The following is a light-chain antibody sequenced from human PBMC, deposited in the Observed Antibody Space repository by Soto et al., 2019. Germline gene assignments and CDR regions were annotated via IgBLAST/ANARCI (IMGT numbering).Light chain of an antibody. CDR3: QQRSSWPIT. CDR2: GAS. J-gene: IGKJ5*01. CDR1: QSVSNNY. V-gene: IGKV3D-20*02. Sequence: EIVLTQSPCTLSLSPGERATLSCRASQSVSNNYLAWYQQKPGQAPRLLIYGASNRATGIPDRFSGSGSGTDFTLTISSLEPEDFAVYYCQQRSSWPITFGQGTRLEIK.